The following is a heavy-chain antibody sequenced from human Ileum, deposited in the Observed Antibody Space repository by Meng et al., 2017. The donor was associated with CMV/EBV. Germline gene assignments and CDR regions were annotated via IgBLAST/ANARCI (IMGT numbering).Heavy chain of an antibody. CDR2: IRYDGSNK. Sequence: GGSLRLSCAASGFTFSSYGMHWVRQAPGKGLEWVAFIRYDGSNKYYADSVKGRFTISRDNSKNTLYLQMNSLRAEDTAVYYCAKVLYSSSSGDYWGQGTLVTVSS. J-gene: IGHJ4*02. D-gene: IGHD6-6*01. V-gene: IGHV3-30*02. CDR1: GFTFSSYG. CDR3: AKVLYSSSSGDY.